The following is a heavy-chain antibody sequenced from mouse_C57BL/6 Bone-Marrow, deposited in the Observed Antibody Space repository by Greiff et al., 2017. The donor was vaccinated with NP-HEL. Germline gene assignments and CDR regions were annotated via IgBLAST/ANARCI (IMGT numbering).Heavy chain of an antibody. CDR2: IRLKSDNYAT. J-gene: IGHJ3*01. CDR1: GFTFSNYW. CDR3: TGSILGRGFAY. D-gene: IGHD4-1*01. Sequence: EVKLQESGGGLVQPGGSMKLSCVASGFTFSNYWMNWVRQSPEKGLEWVAQIRLKSDNYATHYAESVKGRFTISRDDSKSSVYLQMNNLRAEDTGIYYCTGSILGRGFAYWGQGTLVTVSA. V-gene: IGHV6-3*01.